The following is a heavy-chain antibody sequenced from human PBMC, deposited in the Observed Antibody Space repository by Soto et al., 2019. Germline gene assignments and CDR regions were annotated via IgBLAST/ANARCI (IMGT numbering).Heavy chain of an antibody. D-gene: IGHD1-26*01. Sequence: QITLKESGPTLVKPTQTLTLTCTFSGFSLTTDRVGVGWIRQPPGEALEWLAVIYWDDSKTYRPSLESRLTLTKDTAKNQVALTITNVGSLDTATYYCAHAYGGRSLYWGQGTLVTVSS. CDR2: IYWDDSK. V-gene: IGHV2-5*02. CDR3: AHAYGGRSLY. J-gene: IGHJ4*02. CDR1: GFSLTTDRVG.